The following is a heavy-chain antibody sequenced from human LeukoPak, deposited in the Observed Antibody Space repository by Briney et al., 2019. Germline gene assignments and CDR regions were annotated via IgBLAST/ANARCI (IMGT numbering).Heavy chain of an antibody. V-gene: IGHV1-69*13. Sequence: GASVKVSCKASGGTFSSYAISWVRQAPGQGLEWTGGIIPIFGTANYAQKFQGRVTITADESTSTAYMELSSLRSEDTAVYYCAREGISRAAAGTSNLLLDYWGQGTLVTVSS. CDR1: GGTFSSYA. J-gene: IGHJ4*02. CDR2: IIPIFGTA. D-gene: IGHD6-13*01. CDR3: AREGISRAAAGTSNLLLDY.